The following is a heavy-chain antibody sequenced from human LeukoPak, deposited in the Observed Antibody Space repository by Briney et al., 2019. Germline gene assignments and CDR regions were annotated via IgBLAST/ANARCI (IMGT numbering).Heavy chain of an antibody. Sequence: PGGSLRLSCAASGFTFSSYAMSWVRQAPGKGLEWVSAISGSGGSTYYADSVKGRFTISRDNSKNTLYLQMNSLRAEDTAVYYCAKQEKYCSSTSCYNYYYYGMDVWGKGTTVTVSS. CDR2: ISGSGGST. D-gene: IGHD2-2*02. V-gene: IGHV3-23*01. CDR1: GFTFSSYA. J-gene: IGHJ6*04. CDR3: AKQEKYCSSTSCYNYYYYGMDV.